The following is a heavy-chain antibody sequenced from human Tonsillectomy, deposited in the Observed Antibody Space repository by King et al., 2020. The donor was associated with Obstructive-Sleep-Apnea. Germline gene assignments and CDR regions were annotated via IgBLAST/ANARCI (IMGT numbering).Heavy chain of an antibody. CDR1: GGSFSGYY. CDR2: INHRGST. D-gene: IGHD3-22*01. Sequence: VQLQQWGAGLLKPSETLSLTCAVYGGSFSGYYWSWIRQPPGKGLEWIGEINHRGSTNYNPSLKSRVTISVDTSKNQFSLELSSVTAADTAVYYCARAGYYYDSSGYGYYYYYGMDVWGQGTTVTVSS. V-gene: IGHV4-34*01. CDR3: ARAGYYYDSSGYGYYYYYGMDV. J-gene: IGHJ6*02.